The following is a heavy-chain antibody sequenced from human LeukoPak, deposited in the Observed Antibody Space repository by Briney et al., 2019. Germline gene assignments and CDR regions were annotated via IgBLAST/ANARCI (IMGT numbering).Heavy chain of an antibody. CDR3: AREGRIAARPGDFSDYYYMDV. J-gene: IGHJ6*03. D-gene: IGHD6-6*01. Sequence: GGSLRLSCAASGFTLRSYAMHWVRQAPGKGLEWVAVISYDGSNKYYADSVKGRFTISRDNSKNTLYLQMNSLRAEDTAVYYCAREGRIAARPGDFSDYYYMDVWGKGTTVTVSS. V-gene: IGHV3-30-3*01. CDR1: GFTLRSYA. CDR2: ISYDGSNK.